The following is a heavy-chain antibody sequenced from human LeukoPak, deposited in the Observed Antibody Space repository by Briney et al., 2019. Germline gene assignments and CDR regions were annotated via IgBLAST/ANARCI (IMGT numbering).Heavy chain of an antibody. CDR1: GFTFSSYW. J-gene: IGHJ5*02. D-gene: IGHD3-22*01. CDR2: IKQDGSEK. Sequence: GGSLRLSCAASGFTFSSYWMSWVRQAPGKGLEWVANIKQDGSEKYYVDSVKGRFTISRDNAKNSLYLQMNSLRAEDTAVYYCARDRDYYDSSNWFDPWSQGTLVTVSS. V-gene: IGHV3-7*01. CDR3: ARDRDYYDSSNWFDP.